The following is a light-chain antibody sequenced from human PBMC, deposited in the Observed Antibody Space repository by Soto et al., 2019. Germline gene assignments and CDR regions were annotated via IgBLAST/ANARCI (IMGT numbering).Light chain of an antibody. J-gene: IGKJ1*01. Sequence: EIVLTQSPGTLSLSPGERATLSCRASQSVSSSYLAWYQQKPGQAPRLLIYDASSRATGIPDRFSGSGSGTDCTLTISRLEPEDFAVYYCQQYGSAPQTFGQGTQGEIK. CDR1: QSVSSSY. CDR3: QQYGSAPQT. CDR2: DAS. V-gene: IGKV3-20*01.